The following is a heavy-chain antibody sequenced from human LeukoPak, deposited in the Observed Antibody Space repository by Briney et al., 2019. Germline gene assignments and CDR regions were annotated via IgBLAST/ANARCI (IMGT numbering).Heavy chain of an antibody. CDR2: MNPNSGNT. Sequence: ASVKVSCKASGYTFTSYDINWVRQATGQGLEWMGWMNPNSGNTGYAQKFQGRVTITRNTSISTAYMEMNSLRSEDTAVYNCARVTYCSSTSCYTDGYYYYYMDVWGKGTTVTVSS. CDR3: ARVTYCSSTSCYTDGYYYYYMDV. J-gene: IGHJ6*03. D-gene: IGHD2-2*02. V-gene: IGHV1-8*03. CDR1: GYTFTSYD.